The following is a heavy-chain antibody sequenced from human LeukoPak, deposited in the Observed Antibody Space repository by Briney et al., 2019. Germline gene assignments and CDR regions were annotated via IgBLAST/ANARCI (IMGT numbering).Heavy chain of an antibody. Sequence: SETLSLTCTVSGYSISNAYYWGWIRQPPGKGLEWIGSLYHSGSTCYNPSLKSRVTTSVDTSKNRFSLKLTSVTAADTAVYYCARHVIGYCSGGSCYGPNWFDPWGQGTLVTVSS. CDR2: LYHSGST. J-gene: IGHJ5*02. CDR1: GYSISNAYY. V-gene: IGHV4-38-2*02. D-gene: IGHD2-15*01. CDR3: ARHVIGYCSGGSCYGPNWFDP.